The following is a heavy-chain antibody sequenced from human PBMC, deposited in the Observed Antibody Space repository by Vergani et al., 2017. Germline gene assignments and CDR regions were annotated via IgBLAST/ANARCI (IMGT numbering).Heavy chain of an antibody. D-gene: IGHD6-19*01. CDR2: INPSGGST. Sequence: QVQLVQSGAEVKKPGASVKVSCKASGYTFTSYYMHWVRQAPGQGLEWMGIINPSGGSTSYAQKFQGRVTMTRDTSTSTVYMELSSLRSEDTAVYYCARDRFWSSGWYIGSNNWFDPWGQGTLVTVSS. CDR3: ARDRFWSSGWYIGSNNWFDP. J-gene: IGHJ5*02. CDR1: GYTFTSYY. V-gene: IGHV1-46*01.